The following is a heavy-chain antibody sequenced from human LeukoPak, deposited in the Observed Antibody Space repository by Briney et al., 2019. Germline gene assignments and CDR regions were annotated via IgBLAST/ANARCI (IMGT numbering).Heavy chain of an antibody. CDR1: GYTFTSYG. D-gene: IGHD4-17*01. Sequence: ASVKVSCKASGYTFTSYGISWVRQAPGQGLEWMGWISAYNGNTNYAQKLQGRVTMATDTSTSTAYMELRSLRSDYTAVYYCARDHDYGDSPSWFDPWGQGTLVTVSS. V-gene: IGHV1-18*01. CDR2: ISAYNGNT. CDR3: ARDHDYGDSPSWFDP. J-gene: IGHJ5*02.